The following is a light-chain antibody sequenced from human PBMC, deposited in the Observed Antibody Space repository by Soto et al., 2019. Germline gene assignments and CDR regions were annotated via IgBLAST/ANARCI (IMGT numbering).Light chain of an antibody. Sequence: QSVLTQPPSVSGAPGQRVTISCTGSSSNIGAGYDVHWYQQLPGTVPKLLIYGNSNRPSGVPDRLSGSKSGTSASLAITGLQAEDEADYYCQSYDSNLSVVFGGGTKLTVL. CDR1: SSNIGAGYD. V-gene: IGLV1-40*01. J-gene: IGLJ2*01. CDR3: QSYDSNLSVV. CDR2: GNS.